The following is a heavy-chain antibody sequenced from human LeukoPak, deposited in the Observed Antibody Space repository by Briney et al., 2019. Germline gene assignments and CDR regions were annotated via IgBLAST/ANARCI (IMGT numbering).Heavy chain of an antibody. CDR2: ISQSGST. J-gene: IGHJ4*02. Sequence: SQTLSLTCTVSGGSISSGNYYWSWFRQPPGRGLEWIGYISQSGSTYYNPSLKSRVTISVDTSKNQFSLKLSSVTAADTAVYYCATYGGYSSSWSTFDYWGQGTLVTVSS. CDR1: GGSISSGNYY. V-gene: IGHV4-30-2*03. D-gene: IGHD6-13*01. CDR3: ATYGGYSSSWSTFDY.